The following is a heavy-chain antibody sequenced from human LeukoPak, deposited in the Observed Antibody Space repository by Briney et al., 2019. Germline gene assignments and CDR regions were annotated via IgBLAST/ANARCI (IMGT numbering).Heavy chain of an antibody. D-gene: IGHD3-9*01. Sequence: GESLKISCKGSGYSFTKYWIGWVRQMPGKGLEWMGNIDPSGSETRHSPSFQGQVTISVDKPISTAYLQWNSLKASDTAMYYCARLNDILTGPFDYWGQGTLVTVSS. CDR3: ARLNDILTGPFDY. CDR1: GYSFTKYW. V-gene: IGHV5-51*01. CDR2: IDPSGSET. J-gene: IGHJ4*02.